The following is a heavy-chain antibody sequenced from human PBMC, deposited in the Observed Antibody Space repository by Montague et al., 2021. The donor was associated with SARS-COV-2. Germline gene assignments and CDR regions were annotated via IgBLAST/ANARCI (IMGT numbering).Heavy chain of an antibody. D-gene: IGHD3-10*01. CDR3: AREAWFGDKTSASEYYGRDV. J-gene: IGHJ6*02. Sequence: SETLSLTCTVSGGSISSYYWSWIWQPAGKGLEWIGRIYTSGSTNYNSSPKSRVTMSVDTSKNQFSLNLSSVTAADTAVYYCAREAWFGDKTSASEYYGRDVWGQGTTVTVSS. CDR1: GGSISSYY. CDR2: IYTSGST. V-gene: IGHV4-4*07.